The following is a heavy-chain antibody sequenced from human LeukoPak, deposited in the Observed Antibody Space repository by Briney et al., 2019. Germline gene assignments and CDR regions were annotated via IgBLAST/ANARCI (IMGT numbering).Heavy chain of an antibody. CDR3: ATVYYDSSAYGDLDS. V-gene: IGHV3-21*01. CDR1: GIAFRSFT. CDR2: ITPTSTST. J-gene: IGHJ4*02. Sequence: GGSLRLSCAASGIAFRSFTMHWVRQALGKGLEWVSSITPTSTSTVYADSVKGRFTISRDNAKNSLYLQMNSLRAEDTAVYHCATVYYDSSAYGDLDSWGQGTPVTVSS. D-gene: IGHD3-22*01.